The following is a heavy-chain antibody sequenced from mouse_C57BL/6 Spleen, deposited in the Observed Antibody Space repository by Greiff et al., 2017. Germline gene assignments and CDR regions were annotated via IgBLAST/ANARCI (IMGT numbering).Heavy chain of an antibody. V-gene: IGHV1-69*01. Sequence: QVQLQQSGAELVMPGASVKLSCKASGYTFTRYWMHWVKPRPGQGLEWIGEIDPSDSSTNYNQKFKGKSTLTVDKSSSTAYMQLSSLTSEDSAVYYWARRTLLYAMDYWGQGTSVTVAS. CDR1: GYTFTRYW. J-gene: IGHJ4*01. CDR3: ARRTLLYAMDY. D-gene: IGHD2-1*01. CDR2: IDPSDSST.